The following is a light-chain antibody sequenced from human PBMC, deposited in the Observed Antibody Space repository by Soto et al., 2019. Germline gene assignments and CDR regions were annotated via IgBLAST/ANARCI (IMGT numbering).Light chain of an antibody. CDR3: QKCKVAPFT. J-gene: IGKJ4*01. V-gene: IGKV1-27*01. Sequence: ILMTQSPSSLSAFVVDRVTITCRASQDIDNFLAWYQQKPAKVPQLLIYAASTLQSGVTSRFSGSGSGTDFTLTISSLQPEDVATYYCQKCKVAPFTFGGGTKVDI. CDR2: AAS. CDR1: QDIDNF.